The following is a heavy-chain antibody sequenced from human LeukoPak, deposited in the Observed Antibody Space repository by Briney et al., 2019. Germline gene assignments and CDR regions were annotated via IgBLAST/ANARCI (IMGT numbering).Heavy chain of an antibody. CDR1: GYSFTIYA. CDR3: ARGPRAAADDY. D-gene: IGHD6-13*01. J-gene: IGHJ4*02. V-gene: IGHV1-3*01. CDR2: INAGNGNT. Sequence: ASVKVSCKASGYSFTIYAMHWVRQAPGQRLEWMGWINAGNGNTKYSQKFQGRVTITRDTSASTAYMELTSLTSADTAVYYCARGPRAAADDYWGQGTLVTVSS.